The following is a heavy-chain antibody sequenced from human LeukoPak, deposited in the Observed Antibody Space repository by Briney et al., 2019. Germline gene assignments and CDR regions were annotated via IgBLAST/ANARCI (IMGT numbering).Heavy chain of an antibody. D-gene: IGHD6-6*01. V-gene: IGHV3-23*01. CDR3: ARGAGIAARLFSLVDV. Sequence: PGGSLRLSCAASGFTFSSYAMSWVRQAPGKGLEWVSAISGSGGSTYYADSVKGRFTISRDNSKNTLYLQMNSLGAEDTAVYYCARGAGIAARLFSLVDVWGKGTTVTVSS. J-gene: IGHJ6*04. CDR2: ISGSGGST. CDR1: GFTFSSYA.